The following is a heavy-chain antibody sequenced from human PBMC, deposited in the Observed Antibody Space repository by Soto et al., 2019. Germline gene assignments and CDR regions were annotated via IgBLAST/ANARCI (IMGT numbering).Heavy chain of an antibody. V-gene: IGHV3-33*01. CDR3: ARGWGIALDY. CDR2: IWYDGSNK. J-gene: IGHJ4*02. D-gene: IGHD6-13*01. Sequence: VAVIWYDGSNKYYADSVTGRFTISRDNSKNTLYLQMNSLRAEDTAVYYCARGWGIALDYWGQGTLVTVSS.